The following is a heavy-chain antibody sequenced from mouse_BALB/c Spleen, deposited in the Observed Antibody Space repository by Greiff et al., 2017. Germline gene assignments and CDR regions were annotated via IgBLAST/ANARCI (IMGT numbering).Heavy chain of an antibody. J-gene: IGHJ3*01. CDR1: GYTFTSYW. V-gene: IGHV1S22*01. D-gene: IGHD2-4*01. CDR2: IYPGSGST. Sequence: LQQPGSELVRPGASVKLSCKASGYTFTSYWMHWVKQRPGQGLEWIGNIYPGSGSTNYDEKFKSKATLTVDTSSSTAYMQLSSLTSEDSAVYYCTRCYYDLPLSWFAYWGQGTLVTVSA. CDR3: TRCYYDLPLSWFAY.